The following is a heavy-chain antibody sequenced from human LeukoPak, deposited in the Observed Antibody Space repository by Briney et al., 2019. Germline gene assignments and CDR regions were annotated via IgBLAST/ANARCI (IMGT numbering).Heavy chain of an antibody. J-gene: IGHJ4*02. V-gene: IGHV3-21*01. CDR2: ISSSSSYI. D-gene: IGHD3-22*01. Sequence: GGSLRPSCAASGFTFSSYSMNWVRQAPGKGLEWVSSISSSSSYIYYADSVKGRFTISRDNAKNSLYLQMNSLRAEDTAVYYCARGGSGYSYYFDYWGQGTLVTVSS. CDR1: GFTFSSYS. CDR3: ARGGSGYSYYFDY.